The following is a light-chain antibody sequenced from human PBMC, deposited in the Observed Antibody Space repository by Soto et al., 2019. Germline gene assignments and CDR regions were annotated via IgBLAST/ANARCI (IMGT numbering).Light chain of an antibody. J-gene: IGKJ5*01. Sequence: ASQLTQAPSTLSTSVGATVPMASRASQGVRDDLGWYQQKPGRAPKLLIYAASSLQTGVPARFSGTVSGTDFTLTISRLEPEDFAVYYCQQYGSSPITFGQGTRLEI. CDR1: QGVRDD. V-gene: IGKV1-6*01. CDR2: AAS. CDR3: QQYGSSPIT.